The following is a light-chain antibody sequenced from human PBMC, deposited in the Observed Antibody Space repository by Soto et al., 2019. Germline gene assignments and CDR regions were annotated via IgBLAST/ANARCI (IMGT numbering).Light chain of an antibody. Sequence: DIQMTQSPSSLSASVGDRVTITCRASQSISINLNWYQQKPGKAPKLLISAASSLQSGVPGRFSGSGSGTDFTLTISSLQPEDFVTYSCQQSYSTPWTFGQGTKVEI. V-gene: IGKV1-39*01. CDR1: QSISIN. CDR3: QQSYSTPWT. J-gene: IGKJ1*01. CDR2: AAS.